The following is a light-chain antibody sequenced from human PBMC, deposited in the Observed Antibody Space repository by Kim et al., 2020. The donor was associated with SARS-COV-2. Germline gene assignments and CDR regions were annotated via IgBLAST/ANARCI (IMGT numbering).Light chain of an antibody. CDR3: QQRSNWPPIT. J-gene: IGKJ5*01. Sequence: SSHLAWYQQKRGQAPRLLIYDASNRATGIPARFSGSGSGTDFTLTISSLEPEDSAVYYCQQRSNWPPITFGQGTRLEIK. CDR1: SSH. V-gene: IGKV3-11*01. CDR2: DAS.